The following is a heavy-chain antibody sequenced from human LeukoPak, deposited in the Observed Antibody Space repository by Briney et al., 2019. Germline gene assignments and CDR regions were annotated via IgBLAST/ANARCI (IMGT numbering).Heavy chain of an antibody. D-gene: IGHD3-22*01. CDR2: ISTDSLTI. Sequence: PGGSLRLSCAASGFTFSSHAMNWVRQAPGKGLEWISSISTDSLTIKYADFVSGQFTISRDNAEHLLFLQMNSLRAEDTAVYYCARSSTYYYDSSGYDPFDPWGQGTLVTVSS. CDR1: GFTFSSHA. V-gene: IGHV3-48*04. J-gene: IGHJ5*02. CDR3: ARSSTYYYDSSGYDPFDP.